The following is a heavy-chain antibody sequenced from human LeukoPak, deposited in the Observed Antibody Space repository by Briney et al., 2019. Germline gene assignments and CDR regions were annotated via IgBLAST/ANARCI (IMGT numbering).Heavy chain of an antibody. V-gene: IGHV3-7*03. CDR2: IKQDGSQR. J-gene: IGHJ3*02. CDR3: AKEMVYDLDAFDI. D-gene: IGHD5/OR15-5a*01. Sequence: GGSLRLSCTASGFTFSDYWMTWVRQAPGKGPEWVANIKQDGSQRYYADSVKGRFTISRDNAKNSLYLQMNSLRAEDTALYYCAKEMVYDLDAFDIWGQGTMVTVSS. CDR1: GFTFSDYW.